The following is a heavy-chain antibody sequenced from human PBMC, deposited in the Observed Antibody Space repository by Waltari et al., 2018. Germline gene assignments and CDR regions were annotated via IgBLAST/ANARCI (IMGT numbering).Heavy chain of an antibody. D-gene: IGHD2-15*01. J-gene: IGHJ6*02. V-gene: IGHV4-61*09. CDR1: GGSIRSGSYY. CDR3: GRVVAAPVPDYYYGMDV. Sequence: QVQLQESGPGLVKPSQTLSLTCTVSGGSIRSGSYYWSWIRQPAGKGLEWIGYIYTSGSTNYNPSRKSRVTISVDTSKNQFSLKLSSVTAADTAVYFCGRVVAAPVPDYYYGMDVWGQGTTVTVSS. CDR2: IYTSGST.